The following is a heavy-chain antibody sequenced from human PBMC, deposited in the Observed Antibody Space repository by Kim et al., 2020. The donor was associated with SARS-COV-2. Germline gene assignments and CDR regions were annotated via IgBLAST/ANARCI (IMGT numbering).Heavy chain of an antibody. J-gene: IGHJ4*02. V-gene: IGHV3-33*01. CDR3: ARDRRRYCSSTSCYDFDY. D-gene: IGHD2-2*01. Sequence: GGSLRLSCAASGFTFSSYGMHWVRQAPGKGLEWVAVIWYDGSNKYYADSVKGRFTISRDNSKNTLYLQMNSLRAEDTAVYYCARDRRRYCSSTSCYDFDYWGQGTLVTVSS. CDR1: GFTFSSYG. CDR2: IWYDGSNK.